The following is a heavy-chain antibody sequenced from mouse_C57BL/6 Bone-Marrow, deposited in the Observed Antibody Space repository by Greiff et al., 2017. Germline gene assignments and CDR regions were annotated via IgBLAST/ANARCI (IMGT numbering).Heavy chain of an antibody. J-gene: IGHJ3*01. CDR3: ARRRGFAY. V-gene: IGHV5-6*02. CDR2: ISSGGSYT. Sequence: EVKLVESGGDLVKPGGSLKLSCAASGFTFSSYGMSWVRQTPDKRLEWVATISSGGSYTYYPDSVKGRFTISRDNAKNTLYLQMSSLKSEDTAMYYCARRRGFAYWGPGSLVTVSA. CDR1: GFTFSSYG.